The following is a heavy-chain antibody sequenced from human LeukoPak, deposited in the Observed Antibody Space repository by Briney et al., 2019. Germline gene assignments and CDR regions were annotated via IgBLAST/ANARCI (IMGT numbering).Heavy chain of an antibody. V-gene: IGHV1-69*13. D-gene: IGHD2-2*01. J-gene: IGHJ6*02. CDR2: IIPIFGTA. CDR3: ALDIVVVPAAMRVAAAGTRYYYYGMDV. CDR1: GGTFSSYA. Sequence: SVKVSCKASGGTFSSYAISWVRQAPGQGLEWMGGIIPIFGTANYAQKFQGRVTITADESTSTAYMELSSLRSEDTAVYYCALDIVVVPAAMRVAAAGTRYYYYGMDVWGQGTTVTVSS.